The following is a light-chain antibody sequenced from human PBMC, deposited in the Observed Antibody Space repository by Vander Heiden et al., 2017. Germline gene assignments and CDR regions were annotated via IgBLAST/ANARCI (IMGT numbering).Light chain of an antibody. Sequence: EIVLTPSPATLSLSPGERATLSCRASQSVSNYLAWYQQKPGQAPRLLIYDASNRATGVPARFSGSGSGTDFTLTISSLEPEDFAVYYCQQRSKWLTFGQGTRLEIK. CDR2: DAS. CDR3: QQRSKWLT. J-gene: IGKJ5*01. CDR1: QSVSNY. V-gene: IGKV3-11*01.